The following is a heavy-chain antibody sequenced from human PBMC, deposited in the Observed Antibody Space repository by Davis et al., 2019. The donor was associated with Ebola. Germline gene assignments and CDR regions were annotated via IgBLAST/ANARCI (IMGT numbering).Heavy chain of an antibody. V-gene: IGHV3-15*01. CDR1: GFTFSGSA. D-gene: IGHD4-17*01. J-gene: IGHJ4*02. CDR3: TTPGPYGDYLGFSSH. Sequence: GESLKISCAASGFTFSGSAMHWIRQPPGKGLEWVGRIKSKTDGGTTDYAAPVKGRFTISRDDSKNTLYLQMNSLKTEDTAVYYCTTPGPYGDYLGFSSHWGQGTLVTVSS. CDR2: IKSKTDGGTT.